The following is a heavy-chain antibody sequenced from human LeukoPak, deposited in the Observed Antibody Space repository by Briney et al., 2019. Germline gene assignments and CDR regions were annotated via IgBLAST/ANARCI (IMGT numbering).Heavy chain of an antibody. D-gene: IGHD3-22*01. Sequence: PGRSLTLSCAASGFTFSGYGMHWVRQAPGKGLEWVAVIWYDGSNDDYADSVKGRFTISRDNSKSTLYLQMNSLRAEDTAIYYCARSIPRYDGSAYYPDYWGQGTLVTVSS. J-gene: IGHJ4*02. CDR2: IWYDGSND. CDR3: ARSIPRYDGSAYYPDY. CDR1: GFTFSGYG. V-gene: IGHV3-33*01.